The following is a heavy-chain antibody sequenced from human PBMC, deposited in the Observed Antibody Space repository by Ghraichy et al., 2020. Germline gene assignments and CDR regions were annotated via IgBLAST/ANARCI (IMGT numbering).Heavy chain of an antibody. CDR2: ISGSGGST. CDR3: AKISFGSSWYR. J-gene: IGHJ4*02. Sequence: GESLNISCAASGFTFSSYAMSWVRQAPGKGLEWVSAISGSGGSTYYADSVKGRFTISRDNSKNTLYLQMNSLRAEDTAVYYCAKISFGSSWYRWGQGTLVTVSS. V-gene: IGHV3-23*01. D-gene: IGHD6-13*01. CDR1: GFTFSSYA.